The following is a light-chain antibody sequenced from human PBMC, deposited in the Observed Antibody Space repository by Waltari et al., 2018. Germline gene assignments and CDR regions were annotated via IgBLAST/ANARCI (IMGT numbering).Light chain of an antibody. Sequence: QSALTHTASVSGSPGHSITISCTGTSSDVGGYNYVSWYKQHPGKAPKLMIYAVTNRPSGVSNRFSGSKSGNTASLTISGLQAEDEADYYCSSYTSSNTLGFGTGTKVTVL. CDR2: AVT. J-gene: IGLJ1*01. CDR1: SSDVGGYNY. CDR3: SSYTSSNTLG. V-gene: IGLV2-14*03.